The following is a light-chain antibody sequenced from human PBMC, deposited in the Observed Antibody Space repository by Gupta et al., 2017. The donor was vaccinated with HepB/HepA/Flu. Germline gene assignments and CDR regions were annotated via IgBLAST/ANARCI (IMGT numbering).Light chain of an antibody. Sequence: DIQMTESPSSLSASVGDRVASTCRACQSISVYLNWYQQKPGKAPQLLIYAAARWESGGPLRFSGCGDGTDFTLTSSRRQHEGFAGYYGQQSYHTRTVGQGTKVEIK. CDR2: AAA. CDR3: QQSYHTRT. V-gene: IGKV1-39*01. CDR1: QSISVY. J-gene: IGKJ1*01.